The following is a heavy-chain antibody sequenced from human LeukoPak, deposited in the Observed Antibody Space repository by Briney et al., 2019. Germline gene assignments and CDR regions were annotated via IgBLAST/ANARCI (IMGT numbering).Heavy chain of an antibody. CDR1: GFTYSSNA. J-gene: IGHJ4*02. Sequence: ARSLTLSCAAPGFTYSSNAMSWVRPLHAHGLEWDSSSSGSGGSTNYADSVKGRLTTSRDNAENSPYLQMNCLRTEDTAVFYCARIVGGLRAIVRGVIEETDYLGRGGLVGVCS. D-gene: IGHD3-10*01. CDR2: SSGSGGST. V-gene: IGHV3-23*01. CDR3: ARIVGGLRAIVRGVIEETDY.